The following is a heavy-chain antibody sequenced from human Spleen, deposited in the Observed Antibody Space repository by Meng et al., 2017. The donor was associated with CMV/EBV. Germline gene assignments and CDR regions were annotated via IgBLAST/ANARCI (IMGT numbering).Heavy chain of an antibody. J-gene: IGHJ6*02. D-gene: IGHD3-3*01. V-gene: IGHV3-11*04. CDR3: HTAPREPRFLEWLLYV. Sequence: GESLKISCAASGFTVSSNYMSWVRQAPGKGLEWVSYISSSGSTIYYADSVKGRFTISRDNAKNSLYLQMNSLRAEDTAVYYCHTAPREPRFLEWLLYVWGQGTTVTVSS. CDR1: GFTVSSNY. CDR2: ISSSGSTI.